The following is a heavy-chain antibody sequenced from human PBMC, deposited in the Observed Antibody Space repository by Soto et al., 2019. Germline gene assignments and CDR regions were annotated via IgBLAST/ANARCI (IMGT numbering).Heavy chain of an antibody. V-gene: IGHV3-23*01. CDR2: ISTSIDAT. CDR3: AKDRTVAARNFDY. D-gene: IGHD6-6*01. CDR1: GFAFSHYA. J-gene: IGHJ4*02. Sequence: PGGCLRLSCAASGFAFSHYAMGCVRPDPGKGLEWVSSISTSIDATYYADSVKGRFTISRDDSKNTLYLQMNSLRAEDSAVYYCAKDRTVAARNFDYWGQGTQVTVS.